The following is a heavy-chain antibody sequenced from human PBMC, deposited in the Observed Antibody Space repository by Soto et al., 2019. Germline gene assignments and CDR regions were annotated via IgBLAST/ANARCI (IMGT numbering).Heavy chain of an antibody. J-gene: IGHJ4*02. V-gene: IGHV3-21*01. CDR3: ARDFKSALRWAHESGYFDY. CDR2: ISSSSSYI. Sequence: EVQLVESGGGLVKPGGSLRLSCAASGFTFSSYSMNWVRQAPGKGLEWVSSISSSSSYIYYADSVKGRFTISRDNAKNSLYLKMNSLRAEDTAVYYCARDFKSALRWAHESGYFDYWGQGTLVTVSS. D-gene: IGHD4-17*01. CDR1: GFTFSSYS.